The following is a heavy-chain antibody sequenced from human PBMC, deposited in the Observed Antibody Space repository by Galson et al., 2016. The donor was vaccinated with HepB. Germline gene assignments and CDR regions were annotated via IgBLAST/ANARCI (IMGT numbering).Heavy chain of an antibody. J-gene: IGHJ6*02. V-gene: IGHV3-9*01. CDR1: GFTVDNYA. CDR2: ITFNGGTT. CDR3: AKDRGISYPLFGLDV. Sequence: SLRLSCAASGFTVDNYAMHWFRQAPGKGLEWVSLITFNGGTTDYADSVQGRFTISKDNANRSLYLQMNSLRPEDTAVYYCAKDRGISYPLFGLDVWGRGTTVIVS. D-gene: IGHD2-21*01.